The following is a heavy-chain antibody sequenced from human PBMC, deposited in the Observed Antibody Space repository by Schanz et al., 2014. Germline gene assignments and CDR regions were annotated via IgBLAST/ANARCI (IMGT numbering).Heavy chain of an antibody. CDR2: LYTGGST. CDR3: VRDAGRDGYNLAFDV. CDR1: GFTVSTHY. D-gene: IGHD1-1*01. J-gene: IGHJ3*01. Sequence: EVQLVESGGGLIHPGGSLRLSCAVSGFTVSTHYMTWVRQAPGKGLECVSVLYTGGSTFYAESVRGRFFISRDSSKNTLFLHMNSLRAEDTAVYYCVRDAGRDGYNLAFDVWGQGTLVTVSS. V-gene: IGHV3-53*01.